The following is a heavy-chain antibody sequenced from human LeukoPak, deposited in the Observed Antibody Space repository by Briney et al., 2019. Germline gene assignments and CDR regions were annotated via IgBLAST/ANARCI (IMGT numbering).Heavy chain of an antibody. CDR2: ISSNGGST. J-gene: IGHJ4*02. Sequence: GGSLRLSCSASGFTFSSYAMHWVRQAPGKGLEYVSAISSNGGSTYYADSVKGRFTISRDNSKNTLYLQMSSLRAVDTAVYYCVIRLLLWFGESDYWGQGTLVTVSS. CDR1: GFTFSSYA. CDR3: VIRLLLWFGESDY. D-gene: IGHD3-10*01. V-gene: IGHV3-64D*09.